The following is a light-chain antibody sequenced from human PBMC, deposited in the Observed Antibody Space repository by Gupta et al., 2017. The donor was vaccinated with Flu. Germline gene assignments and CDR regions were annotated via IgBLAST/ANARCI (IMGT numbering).Light chain of an antibody. CDR2: DVT. CDR1: SSDIGAYNF. J-gene: IGLJ3*02. V-gene: IGLV2-14*03. CDR3: SSYSRSSTLWV. Sequence: QSALTQPASVSGSPGQSITISCTGPSSDIGAYNFVSWYQQHPSKAPKLMSYDVTNRPSGVSNRFSGSKSGSTASLIISGLQTSDEAEYYGSSYSRSSTLWVCGGGTKLT.